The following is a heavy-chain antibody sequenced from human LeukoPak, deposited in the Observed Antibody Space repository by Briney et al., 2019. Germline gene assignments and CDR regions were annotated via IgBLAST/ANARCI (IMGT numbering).Heavy chain of an antibody. J-gene: IGHJ4*02. D-gene: IGHD3-9*01. CDR1: GGTFNSDA. CDR2: IIPILTA. CDR3: ARHPTYFDWLTD. Sequence: ASVKVSCKGSGGTFNSDAINWVRQAPGQGLEWMGRIIPILTATYAPLFQDRLTITADTSTSTAYMELSSLGSEDTAVYYCARHPTYFDWLTDWGQGTLVTVSS. V-gene: IGHV1-69*04.